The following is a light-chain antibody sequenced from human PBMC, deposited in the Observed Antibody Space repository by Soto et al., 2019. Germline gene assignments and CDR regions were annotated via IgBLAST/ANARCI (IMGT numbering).Light chain of an antibody. CDR3: QQYGSSPWT. J-gene: IGKJ1*01. Sequence: PGERATLSCRASQSVSSSSLAWYQQKPGQAPRLLIYDASSRATGIPDRFSGSGSGTDFTLTISRLEPEDFAVYYCQQYGSSPWTFGQGTKVEIK. CDR1: QSVSSSS. V-gene: IGKV3-20*01. CDR2: DAS.